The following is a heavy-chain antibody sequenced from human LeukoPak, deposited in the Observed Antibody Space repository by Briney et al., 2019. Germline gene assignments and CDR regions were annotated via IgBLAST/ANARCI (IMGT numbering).Heavy chain of an antibody. CDR3: APLKGYSYGWDY. V-gene: IGHV1-24*01. CDR1: GYTLTELS. D-gene: IGHD5-18*01. CDR2: FDTEDGET. J-gene: IGHJ4*02. Sequence: ASVKVSCKVSGYTLTELSMHWLRQAPGKGLEWMGGFDTEDGETIYAQKFQGRVTMTEDTSTDTAYMELSSLRSEDTAVYYCAPLKGYSYGWDYWGQGTLVTVSS.